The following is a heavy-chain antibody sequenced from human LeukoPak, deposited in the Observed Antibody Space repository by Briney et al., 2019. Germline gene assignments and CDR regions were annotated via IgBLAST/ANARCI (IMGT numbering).Heavy chain of an antibody. V-gene: IGHV3-7*01. J-gene: IGHJ4*02. Sequence: GGSLRLSCAASGFTFSNYWMSWVRQDPGKGLEWVANINRDGGEKYYVDSVEGRFTISRDNAKNSLYLQMNSLRVEDTAIYYCARDQGAAGDYWGQGTLVSDSS. D-gene: IGHD6-13*01. CDR2: INRDGGEK. CDR1: GFTFSNYW. CDR3: ARDQGAAGDY.